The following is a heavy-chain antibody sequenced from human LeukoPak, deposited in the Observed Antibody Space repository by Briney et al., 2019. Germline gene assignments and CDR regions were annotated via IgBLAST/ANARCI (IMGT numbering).Heavy chain of an antibody. CDR1: GGSISSYY. CDR2: IYYSGST. J-gene: IGHJ4*02. Sequence: NPSETLSLTCTVSGGSISSYYWSWIRQPPGKGLEWIGYIYYSGSTNYNPSLKSRVTISVDTSKNQFSLKLSSVTAADTAVYYCASLSSGGSLTDYWGQGTLVTVSS. CDR3: ASLSSGGSLTDY. V-gene: IGHV4-59*01. D-gene: IGHD2-15*01.